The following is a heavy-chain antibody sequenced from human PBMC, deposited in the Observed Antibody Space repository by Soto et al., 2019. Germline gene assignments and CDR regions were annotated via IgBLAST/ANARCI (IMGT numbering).Heavy chain of an antibody. D-gene: IGHD3-22*01. J-gene: IGHJ4*02. CDR3: ASLPDLGAISDSSGDY. V-gene: IGHV4-34*01. Sequence: SETLSLTCAVYGGSFSGYYWSWIREPPGKGLEWIGEINHSGSTNYNPSLKSRVTISVDTSKNQFSLKLSSVTAADTAVYYCASLPDLGAISDSSGDYWGQGTLVTVSS. CDR1: GGSFSGYY. CDR2: INHSGST.